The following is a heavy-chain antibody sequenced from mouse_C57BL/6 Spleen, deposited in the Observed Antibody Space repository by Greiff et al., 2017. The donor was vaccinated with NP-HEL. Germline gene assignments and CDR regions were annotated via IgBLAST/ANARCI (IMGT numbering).Heavy chain of an antibody. CDR1: GYTFTDYY. CDR3: AREENYYGSSYWFAY. J-gene: IGHJ3*01. CDR2: INPYNGGT. V-gene: IGHV1-19*01. Sequence: VQLQQSGPVLVKPGASVKMSCKASGYTFTDYYMNWVKQSHGKSLEWIGVINPYNGGTSYNQKFKGKATLTVDKSSSTAYMELNSLTSEDSAVYYCAREENYYGSSYWFAYWGQGTLVTVSA. D-gene: IGHD1-1*01.